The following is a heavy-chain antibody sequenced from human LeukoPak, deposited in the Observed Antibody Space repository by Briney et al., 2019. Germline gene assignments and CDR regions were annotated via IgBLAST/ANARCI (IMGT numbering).Heavy chain of an antibody. Sequence: SETLSLTCTVSGGSISSSSYYWGWIRQPPGKGLEWIGSIYYSGSTYYNPSLKSRVTISVDTSKNQFSLKLSSVTAAVTAVYYCARHEIVVVPAAILCGWFDPWGQGTLVTVSS. V-gene: IGHV4-39*01. CDR1: GGSISSSSYY. J-gene: IGHJ5*02. D-gene: IGHD2-2*02. CDR2: IYYSGST. CDR3: ARHEIVVVPAAILCGWFDP.